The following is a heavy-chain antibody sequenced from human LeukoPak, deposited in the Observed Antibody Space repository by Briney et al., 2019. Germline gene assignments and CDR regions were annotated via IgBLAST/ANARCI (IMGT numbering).Heavy chain of an antibody. CDR2: IYSGGST. D-gene: IGHD3-3*01. V-gene: IGHV3-53*01. J-gene: IGHJ3*02. CDR1: GLTVSSNY. CDR3: ARYDLRGAFDI. Sequence: PGGSLRLSCAASGLTVSSNYMSWVRQAPGKGLEWVSVIYSGGSTYYADSVKGRFTISRDNSQNKLYLQMNSPRVEDTAVYYCARYDLRGAFDIWGQGAMVTISS.